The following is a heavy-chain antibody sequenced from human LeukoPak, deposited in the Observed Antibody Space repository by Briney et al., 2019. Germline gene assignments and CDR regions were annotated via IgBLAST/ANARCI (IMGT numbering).Heavy chain of an antibody. V-gene: IGHV3-53*01. CDR2: IYSSGST. J-gene: IGHJ4*02. D-gene: IGHD5-18*01. CDR1: GFTVSGNY. Sequence: GGSLRLSCAASGFTVSGNYMSWVRQAPGKGLEWVSVIYSSGSTYYADSVKGRFTISRDDSKNTLYLQMNSLKTDDTAVYYCTIGDGWIPNCGQGTLVTVSS. CDR3: TIGDGWIPN.